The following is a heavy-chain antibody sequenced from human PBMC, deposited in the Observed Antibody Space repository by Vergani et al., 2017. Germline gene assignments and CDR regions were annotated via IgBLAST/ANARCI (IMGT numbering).Heavy chain of an antibody. CDR3: ARDIRRNYYYYGMDV. J-gene: IGHJ6*04. V-gene: IGHV3-48*01. CDR1: GFTFSSYS. CDR2: ISSSSSTI. Sequence: EVPLVESGGGLVQPGGSLRLSCAASGFTFSSYSMNWVRQAPGKGLEWVSYISSSSSTIYYADSVKGRFTISRDKAKNSLYLQMNSLRAEDTAVYYCARDIRRNYYYYGMDVGGEGTTVTVSS.